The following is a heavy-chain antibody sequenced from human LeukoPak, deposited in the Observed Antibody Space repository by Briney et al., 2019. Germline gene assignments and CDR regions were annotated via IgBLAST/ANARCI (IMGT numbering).Heavy chain of an antibody. CDR1: GGSISSSSYY. Sequence: SETLSLTCTVSGGSISSSSYYWGWIRQPPGKGLEWFGSISDSGSTYYYPSLKSRVTISVDTSKNQFSLNLSSVTAADTAVYYCASPYCSGGSCYGTFDIWGQGTMVTVSS. CDR3: ASPYCSGGSCYGTFDI. V-gene: IGHV4-39*01. J-gene: IGHJ3*02. CDR2: ISDSGST. D-gene: IGHD2-15*01.